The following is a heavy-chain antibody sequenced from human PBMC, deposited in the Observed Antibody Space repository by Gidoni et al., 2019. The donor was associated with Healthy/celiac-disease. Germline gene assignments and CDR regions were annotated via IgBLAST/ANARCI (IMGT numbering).Heavy chain of an antibody. CDR2: ISPICGTA. V-gene: IGHV1-69*01. D-gene: IGHD3-16*01. CDR1: GGTSSSHA. CDR3: ARAMITYGGVSLGMDV. Sequence: QLVQSGAAVNKPGSSVKVSCKASGGTSSSHAISWVRQAPRHGLEWMGGISPICGTANSAQKVQGRVRIAGDEATSTAYRELSSLSSEDTAVYYCARAMITYGGVSLGMDVWGQGTTVTVS. J-gene: IGHJ6*02.